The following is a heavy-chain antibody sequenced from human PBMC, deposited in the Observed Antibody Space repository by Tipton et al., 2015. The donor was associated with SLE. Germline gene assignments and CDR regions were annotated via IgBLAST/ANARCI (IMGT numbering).Heavy chain of an antibody. V-gene: IGHV3-30*18. J-gene: IGHJ6*02. D-gene: IGHD1-26*01. CDR1: GFTFSSYG. Sequence: SLRLSCAASGFTFSSYGMHWARQAPGKGLEWVAVIWYDGSNKYYADSVEGRFTISRDNSKNTLYLQMNSLRAEDTVVYYCAKDGGSYHYYGMDVWGQGTTVTVS. CDR3: AKDGGSYHYYGMDV. CDR2: IWYDGSNK.